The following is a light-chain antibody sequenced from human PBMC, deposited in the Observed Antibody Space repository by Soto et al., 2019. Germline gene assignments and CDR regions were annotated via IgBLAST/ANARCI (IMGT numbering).Light chain of an antibody. Sequence: EIVMTQSPASLSVSPGERATLSCRASQSVNSNLAWYQQKPGQTPRLLIYGASIRATGIPARFSGSGSGTQFSLTLSSPQSEDLAVYYCQQYNNWPRTFGQGTKLEIK. CDR2: GAS. CDR3: QQYNNWPRT. CDR1: QSVNSN. J-gene: IGKJ2*01. V-gene: IGKV3-15*01.